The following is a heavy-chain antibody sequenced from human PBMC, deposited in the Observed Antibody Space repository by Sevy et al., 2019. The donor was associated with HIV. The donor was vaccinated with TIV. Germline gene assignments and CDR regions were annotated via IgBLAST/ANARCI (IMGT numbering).Heavy chain of an antibody. Sequence: GGSLRLSCAASGFAFSTYSMNWVRQAPRKGLEWVSSISGSSSYIYYADSVQGRVAISRDNAKSSLYLQMNSLRAEDTAVYYCVREAANVRYFDYWGQGTLVTVSS. D-gene: IGHD3-10*02. J-gene: IGHJ4*02. CDR2: ISGSSSYI. CDR3: VREAANVRYFDY. CDR1: GFAFSTYS. V-gene: IGHV3-21*01.